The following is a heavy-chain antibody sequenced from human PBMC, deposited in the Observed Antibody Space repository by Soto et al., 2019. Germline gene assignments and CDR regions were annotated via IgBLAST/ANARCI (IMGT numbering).Heavy chain of an antibody. CDR1: GYSFTSYW. J-gene: IGHJ4*02. V-gene: IGHV5-51*01. D-gene: IGHD1-26*01. CDR2: IYPGDSDT. CDR3: SRLPPNNWGAPLDF. Sequence: GESLKISCKGSGYSFTSYWIGWVRQMPGKGLEWMGIIYPGDSDTRYSPSFQGQVTISRDDSKGVAYLQMNSLRTDDTAVYYCSRLPPNNWGAPLDFWGQGTLVTVSS.